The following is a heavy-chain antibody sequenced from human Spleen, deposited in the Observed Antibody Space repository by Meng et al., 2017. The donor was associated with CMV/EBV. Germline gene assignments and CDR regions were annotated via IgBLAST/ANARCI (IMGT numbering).Heavy chain of an antibody. D-gene: IGHD2-2*02. CDR1: GYPFISYG. J-gene: IGHJ6*02. CDR3: ARVWCSSTSCYREYGLDV. V-gene: IGHV1-18*01. CDR2: ISGYDGDT. Sequence: ASVKVSCKTSGYPFISYGVIWVRRAPGQGLERMGWISGYDGDTKYAQNLQGRVTMTTDTSTTTAYMELRSLRSDDTAVYYCARVWCSSTSCYREYGLDVWGQGTTVTVSS.